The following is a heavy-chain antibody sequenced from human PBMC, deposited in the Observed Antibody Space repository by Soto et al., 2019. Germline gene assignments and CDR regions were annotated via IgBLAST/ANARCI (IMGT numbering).Heavy chain of an antibody. Sequence: QITLKESAPTRVKPTQTLTLTCTFSGFSLTSRPMGVGWIRQPPGKALEWLAFIYWDDDKRYSPFLRSRLTITKDTSGNQVVLTMTNMDPVDTATYYCAHRLSGYNWNGGYFDYWGQGAIVTVSS. D-gene: IGHD1-1*01. J-gene: IGHJ4*02. CDR2: IYWDDDK. CDR1: GFSLTSRPMG. V-gene: IGHV2-5*02. CDR3: AHRLSGYNWNGGYFDY.